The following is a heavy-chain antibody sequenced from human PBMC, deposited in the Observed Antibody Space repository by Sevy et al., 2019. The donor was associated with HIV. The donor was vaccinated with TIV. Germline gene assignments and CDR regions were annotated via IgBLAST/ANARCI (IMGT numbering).Heavy chain of an antibody. J-gene: IGHJ4*02. CDR3: ARDSDTAMDRFDY. Sequence: ASVKVSCKASGYTFTDYYMHWVRQAPGQGLEWMGWINPNSGGTNYAQKFQGRVTMTRDTSISTAYMELSRLRSDDTAVYYCARDSDTAMDRFDYWGQGTLVTVSS. CDR1: GYTFTDYY. D-gene: IGHD5-18*01. V-gene: IGHV1-2*02. CDR2: INPNSGGT.